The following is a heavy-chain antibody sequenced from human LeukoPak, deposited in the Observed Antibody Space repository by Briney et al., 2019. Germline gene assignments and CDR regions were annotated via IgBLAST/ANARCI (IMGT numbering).Heavy chain of an antibody. J-gene: IGHJ6*02. CDR1: GVSFSPFY. CDR3: ARGRVVVTSMTPVEYHYSGLDV. Sequence: PSETLSLTCANDGVSFSPFYWSWIRQSPGKGLEWIGEITHSGTTNYNPAHKSRVTISADTSKNQFSLNLTCATAADAAVYYCARGRVVVTSMTPVEYHYSGLDVWGQGTTVTVSS. V-gene: IGHV4-34*01. CDR2: ITHSGTT. D-gene: IGHD2-21*02.